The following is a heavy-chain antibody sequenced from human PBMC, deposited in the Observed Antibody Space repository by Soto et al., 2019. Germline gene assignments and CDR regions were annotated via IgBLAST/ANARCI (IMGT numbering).Heavy chain of an antibody. Sequence: EVQLLESGGGLVQPGGSLRLSCAASGFSFRTYTMNWVRQAPGKGLEWVSAISGGGGSTYYADSVKGRFTISRDNSKNTLYLQMNSLRAEDTAVYYCAKDESSWNRYRFDYWGQGTLVTVSS. J-gene: IGHJ4*02. CDR1: GFSFRTYT. D-gene: IGHD6-13*01. CDR2: ISGGGGST. V-gene: IGHV3-23*01. CDR3: AKDESSWNRYRFDY.